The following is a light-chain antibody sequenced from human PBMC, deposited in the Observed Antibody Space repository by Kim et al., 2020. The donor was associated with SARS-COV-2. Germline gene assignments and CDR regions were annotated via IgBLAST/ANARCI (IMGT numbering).Light chain of an antibody. CDR2: GAS. CDR1: QSVTSN. CDR3: HQYNNWPPYT. Sequence: SPGERATLSCRASQSVTSNLAWYQQKPGQAPRLLIYGASTRATGIPARFSGSGSGTEFTLTISSLQSEDFAVYHCHQYNNWPPYTFGQGTKVDIK. J-gene: IGKJ2*01. V-gene: IGKV3-15*01.